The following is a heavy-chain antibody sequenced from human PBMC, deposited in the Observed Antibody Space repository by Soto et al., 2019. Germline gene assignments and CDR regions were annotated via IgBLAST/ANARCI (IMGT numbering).Heavy chain of an antibody. J-gene: IGHJ1*01. D-gene: IGHD3-10*01. CDR2: SYYSGTS. V-gene: IGHV4-31*02. CDR3: ATNGGYYDTSGPKYFPH. CDR1: GGSIRTGGYY. Sequence: PSETLSLTCTVSGGSIRTGGYYWSCMRQHPGKGLECIGYSYYSGTSYYNPSLKSRITISVDASKSQFSLKLSSVTAADTAVYYCATNGGYYDTSGPKYFPHWGLGTLVTVSS.